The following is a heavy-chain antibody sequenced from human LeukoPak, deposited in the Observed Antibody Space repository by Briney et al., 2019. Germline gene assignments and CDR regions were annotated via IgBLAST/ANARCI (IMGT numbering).Heavy chain of an antibody. J-gene: IGHJ4*02. CDR1: GFTFSSYG. V-gene: IGHV3-30*02. CDR3: AKDPYYYDSSGYGRIYYFDY. Sequence: GGSLRLSCAASGFTFSSYGMHWVRQAPGKGLEWVAFIRYDGSNKYYADSVKGRFTISRDNSKNTLYLQMNSLRAEDTAVYYCAKDPYYYDSSGYGRIYYFDYWGQGTLVTVSS. CDR2: IRYDGSNK. D-gene: IGHD3-22*01.